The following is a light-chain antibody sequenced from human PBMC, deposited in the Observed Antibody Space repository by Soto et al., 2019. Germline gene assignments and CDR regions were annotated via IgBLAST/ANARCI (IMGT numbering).Light chain of an antibody. CDR2: EVR. J-gene: IGLJ2*01. Sequence: QSVLTQPASVSGSPGQSITISCSGTSRDIGAYNLVSWYQQPPGKAPKLLIYEVRNRPSGISYRFSGSKSGTTASLTISSLLPEDEADYYCSAYTSRSTLVLGGGTKLTVL. CDR1: SRDIGAYNL. CDR3: SAYTSRSTLV. V-gene: IGLV2-14*01.